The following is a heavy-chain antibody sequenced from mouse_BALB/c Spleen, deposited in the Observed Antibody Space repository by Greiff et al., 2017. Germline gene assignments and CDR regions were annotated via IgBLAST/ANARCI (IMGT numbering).Heavy chain of an antibody. CDR2: ISSGGGST. CDR1: GFAFSSYD. Sequence: DVKLVESGGGLVKPGGSLKLSCAASGFAFSSYDMSWVRQTPEKRLEWVAYISSGGGSTYYPDTVKGRFTISRDNAKNTLYLQMSSLKSEDTAMYYCARQRGRGNYVDYWGQGTTLTVSS. CDR3: ARQRGRGNYVDY. J-gene: IGHJ2*01. V-gene: IGHV5-12-1*01. D-gene: IGHD3-1*01.